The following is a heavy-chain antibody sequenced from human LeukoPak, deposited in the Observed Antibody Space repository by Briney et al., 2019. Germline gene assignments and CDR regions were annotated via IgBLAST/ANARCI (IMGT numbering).Heavy chain of an antibody. J-gene: IGHJ3*02. D-gene: IGHD3-22*01. CDR1: GFTFSSYW. V-gene: IGHV3-7*01. CDR3: ARRRNYYDSSGSTGDAFDI. Sequence: GGSLRLSCAASGFTFSSYWMSWVRQAPGKGLEWVANIKQDGSEKYYVDSVKGRFTISRDNAKNSLYLQMNSLRAEDTAVYYCARRRNYYDSSGSTGDAFDIWGQGTMVTVSS. CDR2: IKQDGSEK.